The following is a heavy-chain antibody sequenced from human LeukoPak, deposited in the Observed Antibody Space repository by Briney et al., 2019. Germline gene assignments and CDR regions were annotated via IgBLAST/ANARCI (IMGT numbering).Heavy chain of an antibody. CDR3: ARDLPAAPYYFDY. D-gene: IGHD2-2*01. CDR1: GYTLTELS. V-gene: IGHV1-18*01. CDR2: ISAYNGNT. Sequence: GASVKVSCKVSGYTLTELSMHWVRQAPGKGLEWMGWISAYNGNTNYAQKLQGRVTMTTDTSTSTAYMELRSLRSDDTAVYYCARDLPAAPYYFDYWGQGTLVTVSS. J-gene: IGHJ4*02.